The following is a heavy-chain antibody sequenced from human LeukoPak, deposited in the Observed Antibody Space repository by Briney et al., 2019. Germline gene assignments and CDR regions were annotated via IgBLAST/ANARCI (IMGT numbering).Heavy chain of an antibody. J-gene: IGHJ5*02. V-gene: IGHV4-39*01. CDR3: ARHSGLRSPFDP. Sequence: SETLSLTCTVSGGSISSSSYYWGWIRQPPAKGLEWIGSIYYSGSTYYNPSLKSRITISVDMPKNQFSLKLSSVTAADTALYYCARHSGLRSPFDPWGQGTLVTVTS. CDR2: IYYSGST. CDR1: GGSISSSSYY. D-gene: IGHD3-3*01.